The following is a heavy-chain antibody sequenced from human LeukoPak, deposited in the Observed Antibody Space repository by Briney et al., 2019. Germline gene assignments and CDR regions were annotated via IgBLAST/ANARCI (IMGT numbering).Heavy chain of an antibody. J-gene: IGHJ4*02. CDR2: IRSKANSYAT. V-gene: IGHV3-73*01. CDR3: TRSRDYYDSSGYYY. CDR1: GFTFSGSA. Sequence: GGSLRLSCAASGFTFSGSAMHWVRKASGKGLEWVGRIRSKANSYATAYAASVKGRFTISRDDSKNTAYLQMNSLKTEDTAVYYCTRSRDYYDSSGYYYWGQGTLVTVSS. D-gene: IGHD3-22*01.